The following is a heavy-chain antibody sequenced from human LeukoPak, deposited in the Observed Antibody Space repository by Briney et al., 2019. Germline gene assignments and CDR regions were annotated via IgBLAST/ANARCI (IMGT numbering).Heavy chain of an antibody. J-gene: IGHJ4*02. CDR3: SRHEALPGDY. D-gene: IGHD2-21*02. V-gene: IGHV3-73*01. Sequence: PGGSLKLSCAASGFTFSGSTVHWVRQASGKGLDWVGHTRTKANNYATAYAASVKGRFTISRDDSKNTAYLQMNSLKIEDTAVYYCSRHEALPGDYWGQGTLVTVSS. CDR1: GFTFSGST. CDR2: TRTKANNYAT.